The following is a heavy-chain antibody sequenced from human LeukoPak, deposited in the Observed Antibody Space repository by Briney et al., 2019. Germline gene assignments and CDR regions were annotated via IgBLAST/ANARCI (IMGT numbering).Heavy chain of an antibody. CDR2: IYHTGGT. CDR3: ASRSSIWSGYQDTLYYFDS. Sequence: SETLSLTCAVSGGSISSGDYSWSWVRQPPGKGLEWIGYIYHTGGTFYNPSLKSRVTISVDTSKNQFSLKLSSVTAADTAVYYCASRSSIWSGYQDTLYYFDSWGQGTLVTVSS. D-gene: IGHD3-3*01. J-gene: IGHJ4*02. CDR1: GGSISSGDYS. V-gene: IGHV4-30-2*02.